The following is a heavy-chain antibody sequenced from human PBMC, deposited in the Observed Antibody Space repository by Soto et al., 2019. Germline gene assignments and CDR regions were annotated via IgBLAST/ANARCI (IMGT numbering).Heavy chain of an antibody. Sequence: SETLSLTCTVSGGSVSSGNYYWSWIRQPPGKGLEWIGYLYYTGTTSYNPSLKSRVTMSVDTSKNQFSLRLNSVTAADTAVYYCVRDGPYSYGYPVAGHGVASRGQGTLVTGSS. CDR3: VRDGPYSYGYPVAGHGVAS. D-gene: IGHD5-18*01. CDR2: LYYTGTT. CDR1: GGSVSSGNYY. J-gene: IGHJ1*01. V-gene: IGHV4-61*01.